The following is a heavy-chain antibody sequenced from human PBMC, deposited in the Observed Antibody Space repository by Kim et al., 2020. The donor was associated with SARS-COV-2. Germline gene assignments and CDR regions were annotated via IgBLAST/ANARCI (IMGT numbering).Heavy chain of an antibody. D-gene: IGHD3-3*01. V-gene: IGHV5-10-1*01. J-gene: IGHJ3*02. CDR2: IDPSDSYT. CDR1: GYSFTSYW. CDR3: ARQGGYDFWSGYYWFDT. Sequence: GESLKISCKGSGYSFTSYWISWVRQMPGKGLEWMGRIDPSDSYTNYSPSFQGHVTISADKSISTAYLQWSSLKASDTAMYYCARQGGYDFWSGYYWFDTWGQGTMVTVSS.